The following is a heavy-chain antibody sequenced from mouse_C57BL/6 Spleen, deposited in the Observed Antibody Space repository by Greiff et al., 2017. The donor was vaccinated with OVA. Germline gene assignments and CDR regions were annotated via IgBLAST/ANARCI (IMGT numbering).Heavy chain of an antibody. V-gene: IGHV1-50*01. J-gene: IGHJ2*01. CDR3: ARENWDY. CDR2: IDPSDSYT. D-gene: IGHD4-1*01. Sequence: QVQLKQPGAELVKPGASVKLSCKASGYTFTSYWMQWVKQRPGQGLEWIGEIDPSDSYTNYNQQFKGKATLTVDTSSSTAYMQLSSLTSEDSAVYYGARENWDYWGQGTTLTVSS. CDR1: GYTFTSYW.